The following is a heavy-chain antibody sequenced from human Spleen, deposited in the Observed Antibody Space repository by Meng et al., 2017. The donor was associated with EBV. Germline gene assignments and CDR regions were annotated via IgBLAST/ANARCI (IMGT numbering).Heavy chain of an antibody. CDR1: GASISSSSYY. CDR2: MYYSGST. CDR3: VRVWSADDMPHFDY. J-gene: IGHJ4*02. V-gene: IGHV4-39*07. D-gene: IGHD3-3*01. Sequence: QLLPQESGPGLVKPSETLSLTCTVSGASISSSSYYWGWIRQSPGKGLEWIGCMYYSGSTYYNPSCKSRVTISADTSKNQFSLQLGSVTAADTAVYYCVRVWSADDMPHFDYWGQGTLVTVSS.